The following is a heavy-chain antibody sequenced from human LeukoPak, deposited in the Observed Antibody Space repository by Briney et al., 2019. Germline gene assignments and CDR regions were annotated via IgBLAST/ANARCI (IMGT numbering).Heavy chain of an antibody. J-gene: IGHJ4*02. V-gene: IGHV1-8*01. Sequence: ASVKVSCKASGYTFTSYDINWVRQATGQGVEWVGWMNPNSGNTGNAQKFQGRAPITRNTSISTAYWERSSLRSEDTAVYYCASRTVTRDYWGQGTLVTVSS. D-gene: IGHD4-17*01. CDR3: ASRTVTRDY. CDR2: MNPNSGNT. CDR1: GYTFTSYD.